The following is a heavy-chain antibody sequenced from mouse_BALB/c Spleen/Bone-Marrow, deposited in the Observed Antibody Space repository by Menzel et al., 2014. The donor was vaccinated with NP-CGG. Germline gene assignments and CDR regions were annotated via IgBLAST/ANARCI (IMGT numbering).Heavy chain of an antibody. CDR1: GYAFSTYW. CDR3: ARGARSAMDY. CDR2: IYPGGGDT. V-gene: IGHV1-80*01. J-gene: IGHJ4*01. Sequence: QVQLKQSGAELVRPESSVKISCKASGYAFSTYWMIWVKQRPGQGLEWIGQIYPGGGDTNYNGKFKGKATLTADKSSSTAYMQLSSLTSEDSAVYFCARGARSAMDYWGQGTSVTVSS.